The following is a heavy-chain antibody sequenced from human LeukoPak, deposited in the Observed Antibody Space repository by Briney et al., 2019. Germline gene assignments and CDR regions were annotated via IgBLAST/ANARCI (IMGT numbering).Heavy chain of an antibody. D-gene: IGHD3-10*01. V-gene: IGHV3-30-3*01. J-gene: IGHJ4*02. CDR1: GFTFRNYV. CDR3: AREGYYGSGSYDY. Sequence: PGGSLRLSCAASGFTFRNYVIHWVRQAPGKGLEWVAVTSSDLNVKLYADSVKGRFTISRDNSRSTLYLQMNSLRPEDTAIYYCAREGYYGSGSYDYWGQGTLVTVSS. CDR2: TSSDLNVK.